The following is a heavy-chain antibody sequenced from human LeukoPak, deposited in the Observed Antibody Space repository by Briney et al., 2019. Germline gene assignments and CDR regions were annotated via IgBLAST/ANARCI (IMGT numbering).Heavy chain of an antibody. Sequence: PGGSLRLSCAASGFTFSSYSMNWVRQAPGKGLEWVSSISSSSSYIYYADSVKGRFTISRDNAKNSLCLQMNSLRAEDTAVYYCARVVPAASYGMDVWGKGTTVTVSS. V-gene: IGHV3-21*01. D-gene: IGHD2-2*01. CDR3: ARVVPAASYGMDV. J-gene: IGHJ6*04. CDR1: GFTFSSYS. CDR2: ISSSSSYI.